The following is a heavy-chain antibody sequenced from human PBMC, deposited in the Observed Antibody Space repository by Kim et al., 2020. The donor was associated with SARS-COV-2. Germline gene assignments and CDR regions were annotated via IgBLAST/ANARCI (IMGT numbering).Heavy chain of an antibody. V-gene: IGHV7-4-1*02. CDR2: NTGNP. Sequence: NTGNPTYAQGFTGRFVFSLDTSVSTAYLQISSLKAEDTAVYYCATDAFDIWGQGTMVTVSS. J-gene: IGHJ3*02. CDR3: ATDAFDI.